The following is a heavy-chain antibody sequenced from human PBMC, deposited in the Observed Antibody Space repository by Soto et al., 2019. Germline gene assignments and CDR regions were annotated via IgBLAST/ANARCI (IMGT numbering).Heavy chain of an antibody. CDR1: EFRFGDYY. V-gene: IGHV3-11*01. D-gene: IGHD2-15*01. J-gene: IGHJ4*02. CDR3: ARGLVVAATRGPLDY. Sequence: QVQLVESGGGLVKPGGSMRLSCAASEFRFGDYYMSWIRQAPGKGLEWVSYISSSAYTIYYAASVEGRFTISRDNAKNSLFLQMNSLRADDTAVYYCARGLVVAATRGPLDYWGPGILVTVSS. CDR2: ISSSAYTI.